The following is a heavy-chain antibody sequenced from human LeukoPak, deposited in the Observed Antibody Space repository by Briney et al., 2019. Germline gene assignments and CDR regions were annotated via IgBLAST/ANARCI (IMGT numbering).Heavy chain of an antibody. V-gene: IGHV4-39*01. CDR2: IYYSGST. CDR3: ARRGYRNWYFDL. D-gene: IGHD5-18*01. CDR1: GGSISSSSYY. Sequence: SETLSLTCTVSGGSISSSSYYWGWIRQPPGKGLEWIGSIYYSGSTYYNPSLKSRVTISVDTSKNQFSVKLSSVTAADTAVYYCARRGYRNWYFDLWGRGTLVTVSS. J-gene: IGHJ2*01.